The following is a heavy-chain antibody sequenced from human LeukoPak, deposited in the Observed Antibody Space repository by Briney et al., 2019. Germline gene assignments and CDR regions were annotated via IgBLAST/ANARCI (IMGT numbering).Heavy chain of an antibody. CDR3: ARAFRARYFDL. V-gene: IGHV4-39*01. Sequence: SETLSLTCTVSGGSISSSSYYWGWIRQPPGKGLEGIGTIYYAGSTYYNPSLKSRVTISVDTSKNQFSLKLSSVTAADTAVYYCARAFRARYFDLWGRGTLVTVSS. CDR2: IYYAGST. D-gene: IGHD2/OR15-2a*01. CDR1: GGSISSSSYY. J-gene: IGHJ2*01.